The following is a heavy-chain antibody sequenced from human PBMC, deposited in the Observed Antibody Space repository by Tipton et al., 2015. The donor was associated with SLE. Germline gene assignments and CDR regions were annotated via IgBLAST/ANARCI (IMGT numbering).Heavy chain of an antibody. CDR1: GGSISSYY. D-gene: IGHD6-13*01. J-gene: IGHJ6*02. CDR3: ARDQDSGSSWYHNYYYYGMDV. V-gene: IGHV4-39*07. CDR2: IYYSGST. Sequence: TLSLTCTVSGGSISSYYWGWIRQPPGKGLEWIGSIYYSGSTYYNPSLKSRVTISVDTSKNQFSLKLSSVTAADTAVYYCARDQDSGSSWYHNYYYYGMDVWGQGTTVIVSS.